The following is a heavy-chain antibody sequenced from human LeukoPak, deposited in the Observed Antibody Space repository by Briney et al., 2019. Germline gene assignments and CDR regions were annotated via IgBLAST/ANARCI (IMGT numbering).Heavy chain of an antibody. J-gene: IGHJ4*02. V-gene: IGHV3-30*18. CDR2: ISYDGSNK. CDR1: GFTFSSNA. CDR3: AKEGIAADCDY. D-gene: IGHD6-13*01. Sequence: GGSLRLSCATSGFTFSSNAMSWVRQAPGKGLEWVSVISYDGSNKYYADSVKGRFTISRDNSKNTLYLQMNSLRAEDTAVYYCAKEGIAADCDYWGQGTLVTVSS.